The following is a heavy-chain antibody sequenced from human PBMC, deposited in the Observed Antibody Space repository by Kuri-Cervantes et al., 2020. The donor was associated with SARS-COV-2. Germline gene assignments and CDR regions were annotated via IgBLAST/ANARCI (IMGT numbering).Heavy chain of an antibody. V-gene: IGHV3-49*04. Sequence: GESMKISSAASGFTFGDYAMSWVRQAPGKGLEWVGFIRSKAYGGKTEYAASVKGRFTISRDDSKSIAYLQMNSLRAEDTAVYYCASSRNWGSLGPVDYWGQGTLVTVSS. CDR3: ASSRNWGSLGPVDY. CDR1: GFTFGDYA. D-gene: IGHD7-27*01. CDR2: IRSKAYGGKT. J-gene: IGHJ4*02.